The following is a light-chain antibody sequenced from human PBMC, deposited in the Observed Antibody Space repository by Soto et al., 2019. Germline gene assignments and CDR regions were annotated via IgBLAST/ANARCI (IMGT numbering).Light chain of an antibody. CDR1: SSDVGGYKY. Sequence: QSVLTQPASVSGSPGQSITISCTGTSSDVGGYKYVSWYQQHPGKVPKLMIYEVSNRPSGVSNRFSGSKSGNTASLTISGLQGEDEADYYCYSYTSSRNWVFGGGTKLTVL. J-gene: IGLJ3*02. CDR2: EVS. CDR3: YSYTSSRNWV. V-gene: IGLV2-14*01.